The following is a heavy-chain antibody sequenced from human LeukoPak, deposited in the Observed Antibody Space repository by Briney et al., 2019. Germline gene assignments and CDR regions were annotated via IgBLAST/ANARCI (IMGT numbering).Heavy chain of an antibody. CDR1: GGSISSYY. V-gene: IGHV4-4*09. Sequence: PSETLSLTCTVFGGSISSYYWSWIRQPPGKGLEWIGYIYTSGSTNYNPSLKSRVTISVDTSKNQFSLKLSSVTAADTAVYYCARAPGWFDPWGQGTLVTVSS. CDR2: IYTSGST. CDR3: ARAPGWFDP. J-gene: IGHJ5*02.